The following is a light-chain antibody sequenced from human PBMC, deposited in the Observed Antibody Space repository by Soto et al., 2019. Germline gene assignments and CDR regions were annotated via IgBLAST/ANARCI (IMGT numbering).Light chain of an antibody. CDR2: GNS. V-gene: IGLV1-40*01. Sequence: QSVLTQPPSVSGAPGQRVTISCTGSSSNIGAGYEVHWYQQLPGTAPNLLIYGNSNRPSGVPDRFSGSKSGTSASLAITGLQAEDEADYYCQPYDSSLSGYVFGTGTKVTVL. CDR1: SSNIGAGYE. J-gene: IGLJ1*01. CDR3: QPYDSSLSGYV.